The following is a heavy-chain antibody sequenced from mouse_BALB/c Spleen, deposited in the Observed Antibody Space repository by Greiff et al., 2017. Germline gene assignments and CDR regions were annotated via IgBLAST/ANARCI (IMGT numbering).Heavy chain of an antibody. CDR2: ISSGGGST. CDR1: GFAFSSYD. CDR3: AREFTTATPYFDY. Sequence: EVQGVESGGGLVKPGGSLKLSCAASGFAFSSYDMSWVRQTPEKRLEWVAYISSGGGSTYYPDTVKGRFTISRDNAKNTLYLQMSSLKSEDTAMYYCAREFTTATPYFDYWGQGTTLTVSS. J-gene: IGHJ2*01. D-gene: IGHD1-2*01. V-gene: IGHV5-12-1*01.